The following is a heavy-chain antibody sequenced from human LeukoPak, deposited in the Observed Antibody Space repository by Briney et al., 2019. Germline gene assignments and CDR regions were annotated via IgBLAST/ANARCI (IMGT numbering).Heavy chain of an antibody. CDR3: ARAPRSEWELHSFDY. Sequence: GASVKVSCKASGYTFTGYYMHWVRQAPGQGLEWMGIINPSGGSTSYAQKFQGRVTMTRDMSTSTVYMELSSLRSEDTAVYYCARAPRSEWELHSFDYWGQGTLVTVSS. CDR2: INPSGGST. J-gene: IGHJ4*02. D-gene: IGHD1-26*01. V-gene: IGHV1-46*01. CDR1: GYTFTGYY.